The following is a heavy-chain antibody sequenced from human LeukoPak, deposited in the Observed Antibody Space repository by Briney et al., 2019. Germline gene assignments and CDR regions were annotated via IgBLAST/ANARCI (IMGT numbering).Heavy chain of an antibody. CDR3: ARADTSDILTGYSDY. D-gene: IGHD3-9*01. Sequence: GGSLRLSCTASGFTFNTYTMNWVRQAPGKGLEWVSSTSSSSSYIYDADSVKGRFTISRDNAKKSLYLQMNRLRAEDTAVYFCARADTSDILTGYSDYWGQGTLVTVSS. CDR1: GFTFNTYT. V-gene: IGHV3-21*01. J-gene: IGHJ4*02. CDR2: TSSSSSYI.